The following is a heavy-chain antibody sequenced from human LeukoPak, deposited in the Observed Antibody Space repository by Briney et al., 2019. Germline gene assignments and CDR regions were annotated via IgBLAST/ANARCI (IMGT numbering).Heavy chain of an antibody. CDR2: IYHIGNT. CDR3: AREMVGRFFDS. CDR1: GGSISSSAYY. D-gene: IGHD2-8*01. Sequence: SQTLSFTCTVSGGSISSSAYYWSWIRQQPGKGVEWIGYIYHIGNTHYNPSLGSRLTISLDTSKNQFSLKLSSVTAADTAVYYCAREMVGRFFDSWGQGTLVTVSS. V-gene: IGHV4-31*03. J-gene: IGHJ4*02.